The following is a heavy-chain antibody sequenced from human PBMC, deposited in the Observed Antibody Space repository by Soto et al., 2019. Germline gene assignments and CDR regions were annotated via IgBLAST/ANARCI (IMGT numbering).Heavy chain of an antibody. CDR2: IYYSGST. Sequence: PSETLSLTCTVSGGSISSCCYYWSWIRQHPGKGLEWIGYIYYSGSTYYNPSLKSRVTISVDTSKNQFSLKLSSVTAADTAVYYCARGIKTTVTVFDYWGQGTLVTVSS. D-gene: IGHD4-17*01. CDR1: GGSISSCCYY. J-gene: IGHJ4*02. V-gene: IGHV4-31*03. CDR3: ARGIKTTVTVFDY.